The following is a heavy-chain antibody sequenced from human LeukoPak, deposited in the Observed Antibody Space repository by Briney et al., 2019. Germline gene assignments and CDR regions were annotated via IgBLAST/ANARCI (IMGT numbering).Heavy chain of an antibody. CDR3: AKDREGRRSSSWYYGAFDI. Sequence: GGSLRLSCVASGFTFSSYGMHWVRQAPGKGLEWVAVISYDGSNKYYADSVKGRFTISRDNSKNTLYLQMNSLRAEDTAVYYCAKDREGRRSSSWYYGAFDIWGQGTMVTVSS. V-gene: IGHV3-30*18. CDR2: ISYDGSNK. J-gene: IGHJ3*02. D-gene: IGHD6-13*01. CDR1: GFTFSSYG.